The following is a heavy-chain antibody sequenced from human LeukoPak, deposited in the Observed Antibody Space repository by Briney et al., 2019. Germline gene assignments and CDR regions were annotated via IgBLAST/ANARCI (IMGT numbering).Heavy chain of an antibody. CDR1: GGTFSSYA. CDR3: ARAHYYGSGSSLVDY. CDR2: IIPIFGTA. Sequence: SVKVSCKASGGTFSSYAISWVRQAPGQGLEWMGGIIPIFGTANYAQKFQGRVTITADESTSTAYMELSSLRSEDTAVYYCARAHYYGSGSSLVDYWGQGTLVTVSP. D-gene: IGHD3-10*01. J-gene: IGHJ4*02. V-gene: IGHV1-69*01.